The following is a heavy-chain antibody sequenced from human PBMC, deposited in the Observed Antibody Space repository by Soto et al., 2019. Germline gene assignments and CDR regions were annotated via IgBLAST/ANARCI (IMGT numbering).Heavy chain of an antibody. D-gene: IGHD4-17*01. J-gene: IGHJ6*03. V-gene: IGHV3-23*01. CDR2: ISGSGGST. CDR3: AKCGGDYGYYYYYMDV. CDR1: GFTFSSYA. Sequence: GGSLRLSCAASGFTFSSYAMSWVRQAPGKGLEWVSAISGSGGSTYYADSVKGRFTISRDNSKNTLYLQMNSLRAEDTAVYYCAKCGGDYGYYYYYMDVWGKGTTVTVSS.